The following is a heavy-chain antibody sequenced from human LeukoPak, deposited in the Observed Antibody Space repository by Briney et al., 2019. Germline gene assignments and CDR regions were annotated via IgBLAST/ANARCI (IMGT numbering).Heavy chain of an antibody. J-gene: IGHJ6*04. CDR3: VRDILTGGGLDV. CDR1: GFTFSSYE. CDR2: ISSSGSTI. D-gene: IGHD3-9*01. Sequence: GGSLRLSCAASGFTFSSYEMNWVRQAPGKGLEWVSYISSSGSTIYYADSVKGRFTISRDNAKNSLYLQMNSLRAEDTAVYYCVRDILTGGGLDVWGKGTTVTVSS. V-gene: IGHV3-48*03.